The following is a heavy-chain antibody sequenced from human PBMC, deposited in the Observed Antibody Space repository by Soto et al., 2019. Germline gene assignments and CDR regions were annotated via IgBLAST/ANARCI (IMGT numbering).Heavy chain of an antibody. Sequence: GGSLRLSCAVSGFTFNDYYMSWIRQAPGKGLEWISYISGGGSTTYHADSVRGRFTISRDNAKNSLFLQMNSLRAEDTAVYYCAREVRTSGWFRRLDSWGQGILVTVSS. D-gene: IGHD6-19*01. V-gene: IGHV3-11*01. CDR1: GFTFNDYY. J-gene: IGHJ4*02. CDR2: ISGGGSTT. CDR3: AREVRTSGWFRRLDS.